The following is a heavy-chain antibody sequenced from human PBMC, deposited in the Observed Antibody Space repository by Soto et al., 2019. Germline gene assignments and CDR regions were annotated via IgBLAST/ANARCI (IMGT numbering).Heavy chain of an antibody. V-gene: IGHV3-30*18. CDR2: ISYDGSNK. CDR1: GFTFSSYG. CDR3: AKEKWVYCSSTSCSDFDY. Sequence: ESGGGVVQPGRSLRLSCAASGFTFSSYGMHWVRQAPGKGLEWVAVISYDGSNKYYADSVKGRFTISRDNSKNTLYLQMNSLRAEDTAVYYCAKEKWVYCSSTSCSDFDYWGQGTLVTVSS. D-gene: IGHD2-2*01. J-gene: IGHJ4*02.